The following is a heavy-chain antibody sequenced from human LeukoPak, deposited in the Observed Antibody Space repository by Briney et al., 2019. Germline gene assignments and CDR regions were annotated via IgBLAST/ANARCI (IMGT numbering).Heavy chain of an antibody. Sequence: SETLSLTCTVSGGSVSSYYWSWIRQPPGKGLEWIGYIYYSGSTNYNPSLKSRVTISVDTSKNQFSLKLSSVTAADTAVYYCARDSPYYYGSGSATYYMDVWGKGTTVTISS. J-gene: IGHJ6*03. CDR1: GGSVSSYY. D-gene: IGHD3-10*01. CDR2: IYYSGST. V-gene: IGHV4-59*02. CDR3: ARDSPYYYGSGSATYYMDV.